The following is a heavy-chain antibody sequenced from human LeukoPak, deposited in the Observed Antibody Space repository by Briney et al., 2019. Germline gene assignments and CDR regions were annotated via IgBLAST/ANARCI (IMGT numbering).Heavy chain of an antibody. CDR1: GFTVITSF. V-gene: IGHV3-53*01. CDR3: TKTGGPWD. D-gene: IGHD7-27*01. Sequence: PGGSLRLSCAASGFTVITSFMSWVRQAPGKGLEWVSVIYSDGTTYYADSVKGRFTISRDNSKNTLYLQMNTLRAEDTAMYYCTKTGGPWDWGQGTLVTVSS. J-gene: IGHJ4*02. CDR2: IYSDGTT.